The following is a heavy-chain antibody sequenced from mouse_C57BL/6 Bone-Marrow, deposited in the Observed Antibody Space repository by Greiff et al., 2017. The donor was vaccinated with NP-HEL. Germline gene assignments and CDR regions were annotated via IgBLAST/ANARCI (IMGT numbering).Heavy chain of an antibody. D-gene: IGHD1-1*01. J-gene: IGHJ4*01. CDR3: ARRVYYYGTFYAMDY. CDR1: GYTFTSYW. V-gene: IGHV1-55*01. Sequence: QVQLQQPGAELVKPGASVKMSCKASGYTFTSYWITWVKQRPGQGLEWIGDIYPGSGSTNYNEKLKSKATLTVDTSSSTAYMQLSSMTSEDSAVYYCARRVYYYGTFYAMDYWGKGTSVTVSS. CDR2: IYPGSGST.